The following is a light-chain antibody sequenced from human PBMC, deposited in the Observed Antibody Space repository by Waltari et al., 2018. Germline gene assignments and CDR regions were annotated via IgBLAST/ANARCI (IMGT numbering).Light chain of an antibody. CDR1: SSGVGTYNL. CDR2: EGN. Sequence: QSALTQPASVSGSPGQSIIIPCTETSSGVGTYNLVSRYQQHPGKAPNVIIYEGNKRPSEVSNRFSGSKSGNTASLTISGLQAEDEADYYCSSYTGTTTPRVFGGGTKLTVL. V-gene: IGLV2-23*01. J-gene: IGLJ3*02. CDR3: SSYTGTTTPRV.